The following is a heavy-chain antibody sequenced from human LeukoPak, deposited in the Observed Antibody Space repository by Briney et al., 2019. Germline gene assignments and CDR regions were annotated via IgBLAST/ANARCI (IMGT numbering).Heavy chain of an antibody. D-gene: IGHD3-9*01. V-gene: IGHV3-48*02. CDR2: VSTGGTK. Sequence: GGSLRLSCAASGFTLSKYSMNWVRQAPGKGLEWVSYVSTGGTKYYADSVKGRFTISRDNVKNSLYLQMSSLRDDDTAVYYCARDILTAYFDFWGQGTLVSVSS. CDR1: GFTLSKYS. CDR3: ARDILTAYFDF. J-gene: IGHJ4*02.